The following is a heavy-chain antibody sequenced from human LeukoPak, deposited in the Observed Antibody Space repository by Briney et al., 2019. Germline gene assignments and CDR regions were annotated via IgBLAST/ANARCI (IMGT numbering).Heavy chain of an antibody. CDR1: GYTFTDYY. D-gene: IGHD5-24*01. V-gene: IGHV1-2*02. Sequence: ASVKVSCKASGYTFTDYYMHWVRQAPGQGLEWMGWLNPNSGDTNYAQKFQGRVSMTSDTSISTAYMDLSDLRSDDTAVYYCARGRNIEMTTMSGGSDYWGQGTLVTVSS. J-gene: IGHJ4*02. CDR2: LNPNSGDT. CDR3: ARGRNIEMTTMSGGSDY.